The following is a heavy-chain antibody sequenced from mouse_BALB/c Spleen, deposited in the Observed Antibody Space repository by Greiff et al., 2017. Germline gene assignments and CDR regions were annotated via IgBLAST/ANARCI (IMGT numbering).Heavy chain of an antibody. CDR1: GYTFTEYI. V-gene: IGHV1-62-2*01. CDR2: FYPGSGSI. D-gene: IGHD2-1*01. Sequence: QVQLKESGAELVKPGASVKLPCKASGYTFTEYIIHWVKQRSGQGLEWIGWFYPGSGSIKYNEKFKDKATLTADKSSSTVYMELSRLTSEDSAVYFCARHEDDHYGNYGWFAYWGQGSLVTVSA. J-gene: IGHJ3*01. CDR3: ARHEDDHYGNYGWFAY.